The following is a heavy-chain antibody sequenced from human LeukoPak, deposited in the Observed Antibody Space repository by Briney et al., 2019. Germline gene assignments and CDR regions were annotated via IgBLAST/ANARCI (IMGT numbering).Heavy chain of an antibody. CDR1: GYAFINYG. J-gene: IGHJ4*02. Sequence: ASVTVSFMASGYAFINYGINGVRQAPGQGLEWLGWISAYNGDTKYAQDSQGRVTMTADTSTTTAHMELASLRSADTAVYFCARDPAELGITPYYFDYWGQGTLVTVSS. D-gene: IGHD3-22*01. V-gene: IGHV1-18*01. CDR2: ISAYNGDT. CDR3: ARDPAELGITPYYFDY.